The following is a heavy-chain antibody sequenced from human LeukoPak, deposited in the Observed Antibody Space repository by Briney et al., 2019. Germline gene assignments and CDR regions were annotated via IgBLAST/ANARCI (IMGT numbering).Heavy chain of an antibody. CDR2: ISAYSGNT. Sequence: ASVKVSCKASGYTFTRYGISWVRQAPGQGLEWMGWISAYSGNTNYAQNLQGRVTMTTDTSTSTAYMELRSLRSDDSAVYYCSRDFSAAAGDFDFWGQGTRVTVSS. CDR3: SRDFSAAAGDFDF. CDR1: GYTFTRYG. D-gene: IGHD6-13*01. V-gene: IGHV1-18*04. J-gene: IGHJ4*02.